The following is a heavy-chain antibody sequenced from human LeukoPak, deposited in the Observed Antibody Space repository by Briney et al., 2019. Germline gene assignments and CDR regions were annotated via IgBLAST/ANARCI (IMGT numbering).Heavy chain of an antibody. CDR3: ARAVGCSGYVSAFDI. D-gene: IGHD5-12*01. J-gene: IGHJ3*02. CDR1: GFTSRKCW. Sequence: GGSLTLSCGVSGFTSRKCWMSGVRQAPGKGLEWVANIKQGGSEKYYVDSVKGRFTISRDNSKNTLYLQMNSLRAEDTAVYYCARAVGCSGYVSAFDIWGQGTMVTVSS. CDR2: IKQGGSEK. V-gene: IGHV3-7*05.